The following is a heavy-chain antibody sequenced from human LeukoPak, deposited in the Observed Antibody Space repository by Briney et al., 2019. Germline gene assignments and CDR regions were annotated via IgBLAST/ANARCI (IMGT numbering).Heavy chain of an antibody. D-gene: IGHD3-10*01. J-gene: IGHJ5*02. CDR2: IYTSGST. CDR1: GGSISSYY. V-gene: IGHV4-4*07. Sequence: PSETLSLTCTVSGGSISSYYWSWIWQPAGKGLEWIGRIYTSGSTNYNPSLKSRVTMSVDTSKNQFSLKLSSVTAADTAVYYCARELAIWPLTNGSGSYWPPIGWFDPWGQGTLVTVSS. CDR3: ARELAIWPLTNGSGSYWPPIGWFDP.